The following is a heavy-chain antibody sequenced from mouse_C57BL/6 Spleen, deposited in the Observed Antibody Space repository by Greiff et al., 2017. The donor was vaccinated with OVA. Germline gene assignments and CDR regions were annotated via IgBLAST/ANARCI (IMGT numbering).Heavy chain of an antibody. CDR2: VDPSDSYT. CDR1: GYTFTSYW. D-gene: IGHD2-4*01. V-gene: IGHV1-69*01. Sequence: QVQLQQPGAELVMPGASVKLSCKASGYTFTSYWMHWVKQRPGQGLEWIGEVDPSDSYTNYNQKFKGKSTLTVDKSSSTAYMQLSSLTSEDSAVYYCARYDYPAWFAYWGQGTLVTVSA. CDR3: ARYDYPAWFAY. J-gene: IGHJ3*01.